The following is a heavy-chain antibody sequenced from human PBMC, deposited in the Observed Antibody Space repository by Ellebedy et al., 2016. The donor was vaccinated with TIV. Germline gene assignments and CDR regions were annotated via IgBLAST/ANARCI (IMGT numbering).Heavy chain of an antibody. CDR2: INPSGGST. D-gene: IGHD3-22*01. V-gene: IGHV1-46*01. Sequence: AASVKVSCKASGYTFTSYYMHWVRQAPGQGLEWMGIINPSGGSTNYPQKFQGRVTITADKSTSTAYMELRSLRSEDTAVYYCARDLLGSADYWGQGTLVTVSS. CDR3: ARDLLGSADY. CDR1: GYTFTSYY. J-gene: IGHJ4*02.